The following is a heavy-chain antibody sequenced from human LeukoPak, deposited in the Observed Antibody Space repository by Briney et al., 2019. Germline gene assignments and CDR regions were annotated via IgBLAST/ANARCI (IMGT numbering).Heavy chain of an antibody. CDR2: IYYSGST. J-gene: IGHJ6*02. V-gene: IGHV4-59*01. CDR3: ARMTTVTTPLAYYYYGIDV. Sequence: SETLSLTCTVSGGSISSYYWSWIRQPPGKGLEWIGYIYYSGSTNYNPSLKSRVTISVDTSKNQFSLKLSSVTAADTAVYYCARMTTVTTPLAYYYYGIDVWGQGTTVTVSS. CDR1: GGSISSYY. D-gene: IGHD4-4*01.